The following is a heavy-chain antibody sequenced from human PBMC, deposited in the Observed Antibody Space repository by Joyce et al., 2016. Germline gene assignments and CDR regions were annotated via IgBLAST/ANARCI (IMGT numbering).Heavy chain of an antibody. CDR3: ARDSIGLPTEFDL. J-gene: IGHJ5*02. CDR2: INDVGGDT. Sequence: EVQLLESGGGLVQPGGSLRLSCAASGFSFRSYAMHWVGQARGKGLVWLSYINDVGGDTTYMDSVKGRFTISRDNDKNTLFLQMDSLRAEDTAVYLCARDSIGLPTEFDLWGQGTLVTVSS. CDR1: GFSFRSYA. V-gene: IGHV3-74*03.